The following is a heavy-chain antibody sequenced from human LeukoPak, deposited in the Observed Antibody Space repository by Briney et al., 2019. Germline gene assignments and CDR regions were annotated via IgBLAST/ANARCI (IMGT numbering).Heavy chain of an antibody. CDR1: GFTFSSYG. CDR2: IRYDGSNK. V-gene: IGHV3-30*02. J-gene: IGHJ4*02. D-gene: IGHD6-19*01. CDR3: AKADSSGWYSTADY. Sequence: GGSLRLSCAASGFTFSSYGMPWVRQAPGKGLEWVAFIRYDGSNKYYADSVKGRFTISRDNSKNTLYLQMNSLRAEDTAVYYCAKADSSGWYSTADYWGQGTLVTVSS.